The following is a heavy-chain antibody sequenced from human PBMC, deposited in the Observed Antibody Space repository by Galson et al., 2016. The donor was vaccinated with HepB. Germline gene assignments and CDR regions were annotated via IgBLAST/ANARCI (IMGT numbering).Heavy chain of an antibody. Sequence: SLRLSCAASGFTFSRYVLHWVRQAPGEGLVWVSRIRHAGTVTTYAGSAKGRFTISRDDSNNILYLDMTGLTAGDTALYYCARDAAPQYCFHHGMDVWGSGTTVIVSA. CDR1: GFTFSRYV. D-gene: IGHD2/OR15-2a*01. J-gene: IGHJ6*04. V-gene: IGHV3-74*03. CDR2: IRHAGTVT. CDR3: ARDAAPQYCFHHGMDV.